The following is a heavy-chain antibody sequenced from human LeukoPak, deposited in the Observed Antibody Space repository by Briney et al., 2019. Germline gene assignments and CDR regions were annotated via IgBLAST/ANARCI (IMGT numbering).Heavy chain of an antibody. CDR1: GFTFSIYA. Sequence: GGSLRLSYAASGFTFSIYAMSWVRQAPGKGLEWVSAISGSGGSTYYADSVKGRFTISRDNSKNTLYLQMNSLRAEDTAVYYCAKVGNQPIPGYSSSWYFDYWGQGTLVTVSS. V-gene: IGHV3-23*01. D-gene: IGHD6-13*01. J-gene: IGHJ4*02. CDR2: ISGSGGST. CDR3: AKVGNQPIPGYSSSWYFDY.